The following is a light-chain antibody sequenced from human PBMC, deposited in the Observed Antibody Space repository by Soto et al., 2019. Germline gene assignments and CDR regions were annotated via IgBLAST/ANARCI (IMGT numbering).Light chain of an antibody. Sequence: EIVLTQSPGTLSLSPGEKATLSCRASQSVDSSYLAWYQQKPGQAPRLLIYGASRRATGIPDRFSGGGSGTDFTLTIGRLEPEDFAVYYCQQYGSPPQRTFGLGTKVDIK. CDR2: GAS. CDR1: QSVDSSY. CDR3: QQYGSPPQRT. J-gene: IGKJ1*01. V-gene: IGKV3-20*01.